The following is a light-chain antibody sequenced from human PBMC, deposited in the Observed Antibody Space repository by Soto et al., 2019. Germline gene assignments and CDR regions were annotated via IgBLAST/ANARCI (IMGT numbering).Light chain of an antibody. CDR1: SSDIGGYYY. J-gene: IGLJ1*01. CDR2: DVN. CDR3: CSYAGTYNFYV. Sequence: QSALTQPRSVSGSPGQSVTISCTGTSSDIGGYYYVSWYQYHPGKAPKLIIYDVNKRPSGVPDRFSASKSGITASLTISGLQAEDEADYYCCSYAGTYNFYVFGTGTKLT. V-gene: IGLV2-11*01.